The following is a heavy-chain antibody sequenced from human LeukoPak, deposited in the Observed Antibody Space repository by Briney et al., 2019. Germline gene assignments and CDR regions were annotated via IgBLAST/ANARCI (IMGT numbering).Heavy chain of an antibody. D-gene: IGHD3-22*01. Sequence: PGGSLRLSCAAAGFTFNTYTMNWVRQAPGKGREWVAYISGSSRIIDYADSVRSRFTTSRDNAKNSLYLQMNSLRAEDTAVYYCARGSTYYERSGHVPFDYWGQGTLVTVSS. CDR1: GFTFNTYT. CDR3: ARGSTYYERSGHVPFDY. J-gene: IGHJ4*02. V-gene: IGHV3-48*01. CDR2: ISGSSRII.